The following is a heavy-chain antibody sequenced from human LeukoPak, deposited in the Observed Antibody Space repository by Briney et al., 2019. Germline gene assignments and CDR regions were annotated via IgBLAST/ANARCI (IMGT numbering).Heavy chain of an antibody. Sequence: SGTLSLTCAVSGGSISSSNWWSWVRQPPGKGLEWIGEINHSGSTNYNPSLKSRVTISVDTSKNQFSLKLSSVTAADTAVYYCASSFTGPKYGSGATYYYYYGMDVWGQGTTVTVSS. V-gene: IGHV4-4*02. CDR3: ASSFTGPKYGSGATYYYYYGMDV. J-gene: IGHJ6*02. CDR2: INHSGST. CDR1: GGSISSSNW. D-gene: IGHD1-1*01.